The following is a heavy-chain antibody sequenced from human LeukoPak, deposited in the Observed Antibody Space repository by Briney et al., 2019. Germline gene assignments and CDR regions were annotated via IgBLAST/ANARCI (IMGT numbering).Heavy chain of an antibody. CDR2: ISGSGVT. CDR3: ARDPFGNYPPLGF. CDR1: GFTFSTVA. J-gene: IGHJ4*02. V-gene: IGHV3-23*01. D-gene: IGHD1-7*01. Sequence: GGSLRLSCAASGFTFSTVAMTWVRQAPGKGLEWVSGISGSGVTDYADSVKGRFTISRVNSKNTVYLQINSLRAEDTAVYYCARDPFGNYPPLGFWGQGTLVTVSS.